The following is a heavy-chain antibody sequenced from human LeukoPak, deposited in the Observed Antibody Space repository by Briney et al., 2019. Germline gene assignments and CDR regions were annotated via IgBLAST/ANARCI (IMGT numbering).Heavy chain of an antibody. CDR3: ARVDSSSWYVPHYYYYMDV. J-gene: IGHJ6*03. V-gene: IGHV1-8*01. CDR1: GYTFTSYD. D-gene: IGHD6-13*01. Sequence: GASVKVSCKASGYTFTSYDINWVRQATGQGLEWMGWMNPNSGNTGYAQKFQGRVTMTRNTSISTAYMELSSLRSEDTAVYYCARVDSSSWYVPHYYYYMDVWGKGTTVTISS. CDR2: MNPNSGNT.